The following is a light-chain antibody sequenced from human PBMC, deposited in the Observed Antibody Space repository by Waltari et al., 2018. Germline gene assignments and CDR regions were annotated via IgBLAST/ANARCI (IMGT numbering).Light chain of an antibody. CDR1: ENVNNY. CDR2: KAS. V-gene: IGKV1-39*01. CDR3: QHGYGTPLT. Sequence: DIQMTQAPSSLSASVGDRGTNTCRASENVNNYLNWYQQKPGKAPKLLIYKASTLQSGVPSRFSGSGSGTDYTFTISSLQSEDVATYYCQHGYGTPLTFGGGTKVEIK. J-gene: IGKJ4*01.